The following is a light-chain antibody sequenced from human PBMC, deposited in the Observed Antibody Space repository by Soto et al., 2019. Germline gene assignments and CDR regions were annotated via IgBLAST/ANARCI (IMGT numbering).Light chain of an antibody. CDR1: QSVSSSY. CDR3: QQYGSSPPLT. CDR2: GAS. V-gene: IGKV3-20*01. J-gene: IGKJ4*01. Sequence: EIVLTQSPGTLSLSPGERATLSCRASQSVSSSYLAWYQQIPGQAPRLLIYGASKRATGIPDRFSGSGSVTDFTLTISRMEPEDFAVYYCQQYGSSPPLTFGGGTKVEIK.